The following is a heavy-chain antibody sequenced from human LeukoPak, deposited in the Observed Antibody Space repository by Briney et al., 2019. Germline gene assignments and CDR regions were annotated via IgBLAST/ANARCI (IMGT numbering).Heavy chain of an antibody. CDR1: GYTFTSYY. D-gene: IGHD4-11*01. CDR2: INPSGGST. CDR3: ARAGGYTTVSLKLHYYYYYMDV. Sequence: GASVKVSCKASGYTFTSYYMHWVRQAPGQGLEWMGIINPSGGSTSYAQKFQGRVTMTRDTSTSTVYMELSSLRSEDTAVYYCARAGGYTTVSLKLHYYYYYMDVWGKGTTVTVSS. V-gene: IGHV1-46*01. J-gene: IGHJ6*03.